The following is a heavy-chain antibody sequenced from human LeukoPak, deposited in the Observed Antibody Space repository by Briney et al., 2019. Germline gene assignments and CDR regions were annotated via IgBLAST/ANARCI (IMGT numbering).Heavy chain of an antibody. J-gene: IGHJ5*01. V-gene: IGHV3-7*04. CDR3: ARGRRGTQYQVFDS. Sequence: GKSLRLSCVASGFTFSNSWMNWVRQAPEKGLEWVANIKEDGSEKYYLESVKGRFTISRDNAKNSLYLQMNSLRDEDTALYYCARGRRGTQYQVFDSWGQGTLVTVSS. CDR1: GFTFSNSW. CDR2: IKEDGSEK.